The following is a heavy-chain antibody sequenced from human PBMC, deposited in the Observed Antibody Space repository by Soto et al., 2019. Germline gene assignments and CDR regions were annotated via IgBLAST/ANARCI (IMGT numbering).Heavy chain of an antibody. Sequence: EVQVVESGGGLVQPGGSLRLSCVASGFTFSNYWMHWVRQAPGKGLVWVSLIYGDGSDTSYADSVKGPFTIPRDNAKNTLYLQMNSLRAEDTAVYYCARSRFPYYFDYWGQGTLVTVSS. CDR3: ARSRFPYYFDY. CDR1: GFTFSNYW. J-gene: IGHJ4*02. D-gene: IGHD3-10*01. V-gene: IGHV3-74*01. CDR2: IYGDGSDT.